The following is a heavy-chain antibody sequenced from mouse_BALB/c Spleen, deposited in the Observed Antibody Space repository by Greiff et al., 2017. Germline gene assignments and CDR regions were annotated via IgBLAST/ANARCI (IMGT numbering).Heavy chain of an antibody. J-gene: IGHJ2*01. CDR2: ISSGSSTI. D-gene: IGHD2-14*01. CDR3: ARWVRGGFDY. V-gene: IGHV5-17*02. Sequence: EVKLVESGGGLVQPGGSRKLSCAASGFTFSSFGMHWVRQAPEKGLEWVAYISSGSSTIYYADTVKGRFTISRDNPKNTLFLQMTSLRSEDTAMYYCARWVRGGFDYWGQGTTLTVSS. CDR1: GFTFSSFG.